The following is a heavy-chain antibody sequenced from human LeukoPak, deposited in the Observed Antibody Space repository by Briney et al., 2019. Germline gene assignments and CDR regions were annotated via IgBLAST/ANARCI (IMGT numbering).Heavy chain of an antibody. D-gene: IGHD5-18*01. CDR1: GGSISSYY. CDR2: IYDSGST. CDR3: ARHRGGYSYDY. V-gene: IGHV4-59*01. Sequence: SETLSPTCTVSGGSISSYYWSWIRQPPGKGLELIGYIYDSGSTNYNPSLKSRVTISVDTSKNQFSLKLSSVTAADTAVYYCARHRGGYSYDYWGQGTLVTVSS. J-gene: IGHJ4*02.